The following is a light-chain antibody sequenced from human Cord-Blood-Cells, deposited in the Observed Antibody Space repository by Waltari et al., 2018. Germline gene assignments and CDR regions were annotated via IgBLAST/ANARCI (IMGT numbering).Light chain of an antibody. Sequence: QSALTHPAPVSGSPGQSITISCTGTSSDVDGYNYVSWYQQHPGKAPKLMIHDVSNRPSGVSNRFSGSKSGNTASLTISGLQAEDEADYYCSSYTSSSTYVFGTGTKVTVL. CDR1: SSDVDGYNY. CDR3: SSYTSSSTYV. J-gene: IGLJ1*01. CDR2: DVS. V-gene: IGLV2-14*01.